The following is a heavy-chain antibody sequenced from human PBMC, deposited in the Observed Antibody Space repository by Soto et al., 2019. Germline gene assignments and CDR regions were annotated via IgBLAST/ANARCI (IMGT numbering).Heavy chain of an antibody. D-gene: IGHD3-9*01. CDR1: GGSISTVGHY. J-gene: IGHJ4*02. V-gene: IGHV4-31*03. CDR2: IYHTGST. Sequence: KTSETLSLTCSVSGGSISTVGHYWTWIRQPPWKGLEWIGSIYHTGSTYYSKSLRSRLTISIDTSKSQFSLRLSSVTAADTAVYYCARATGTLRSRNCDYWGQGXLVTVS. CDR3: ARATGTLRSRNCDY.